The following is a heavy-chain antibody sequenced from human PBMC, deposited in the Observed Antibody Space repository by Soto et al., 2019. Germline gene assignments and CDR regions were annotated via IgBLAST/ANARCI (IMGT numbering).Heavy chain of an antibody. CDR2: ISWDGGST. J-gene: IGHJ4*02. Sequence: GGSLRLSCAASGFTFDDYTMHWVRQAPGKGLEWLSLISWDGGSTYFADSVKGRFTISRDNSKNSLYLHMSSLRTEDTALYYCAKDKGTSMILDYWGPGTLLTVSS. V-gene: IGHV3-43*01. D-gene: IGHD3-22*01. CDR1: GFTFDDYT. CDR3: AKDKGTSMILDY.